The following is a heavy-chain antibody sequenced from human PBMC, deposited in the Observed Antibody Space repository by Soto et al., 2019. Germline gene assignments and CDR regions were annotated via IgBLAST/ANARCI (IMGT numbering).Heavy chain of an antibody. D-gene: IGHD6-19*01. CDR2: IYSGGST. Sequence: GGSLRLSCAASGCPVSSNYMSWVRQAPGKGLEWVSVIYSGGSTYYADSVKGRFTISRDNSKNTLYLQMNSLRAEDTAVYYCARDHAVAGGLAYWGQGTLVTVSS. CDR3: ARDHAVAGGLAY. V-gene: IGHV3-66*01. CDR1: GCPVSSNY. J-gene: IGHJ4*02.